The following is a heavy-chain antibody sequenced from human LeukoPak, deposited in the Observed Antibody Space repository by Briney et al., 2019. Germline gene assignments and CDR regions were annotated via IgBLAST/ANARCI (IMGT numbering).Heavy chain of an antibody. D-gene: IGHD2-15*01. CDR1: GGTFSSYA. CDR2: IIPILDIA. J-gene: IGHJ5*02. CDR3: ARDGSVVVAASWFDP. Sequence: SVKVSCKASGGTFSSYAISWVRQAPGQGLEWMGRIIPILDIANYAQKFQGRVTITADKTTSTAYMELSMLRSEDTAVYCCARDGSVVVAASWFDPWGQGTLVTVSS. V-gene: IGHV1-69*04.